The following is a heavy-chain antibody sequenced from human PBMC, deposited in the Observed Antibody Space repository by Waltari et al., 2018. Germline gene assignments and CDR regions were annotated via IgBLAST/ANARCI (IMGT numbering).Heavy chain of an antibody. CDR3: ASCFSTSCLISYYFYMDV. J-gene: IGHJ6*02. CDR2: IIPVFGTA. D-gene: IGHD3-3*01. Sequence: QVQLVQSGAEVKKAGSSVKVSCMASGVTFSSNPVRCVRQAPGQGLEWMGGIIPVFGTAKYAQKFQGRVTITADRSTSTAYMEMTSLRSDDTAVYYCASCFSTSCLISYYFYMDVWGQGTTVTVSS. CDR1: GVTFSSNP. V-gene: IGHV1-69*14.